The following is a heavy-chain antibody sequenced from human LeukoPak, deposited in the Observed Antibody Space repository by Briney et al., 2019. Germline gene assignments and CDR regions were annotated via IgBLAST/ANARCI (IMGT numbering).Heavy chain of an antibody. CDR3: ARRGDYYFDY. D-gene: IGHD2-21*02. Sequence: PSETLSLTCAVYGGSFSGYYWSWIRQSPGKGLEWIGEINHSGSTNYNPSLKSRVTISVDTSKNQFSLKLSSVTAADTAVYYCARRGDYYFDYWGQGTLVTVSS. CDR2: INHSGST. CDR1: GGSFSGYY. J-gene: IGHJ4*02. V-gene: IGHV4-34*01.